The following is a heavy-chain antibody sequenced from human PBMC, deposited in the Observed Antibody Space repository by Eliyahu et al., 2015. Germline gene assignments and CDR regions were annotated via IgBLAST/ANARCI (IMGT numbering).Heavy chain of an antibody. V-gene: IGHV4-34*01. Sequence: QVQLQQWGAGLLKPSETLSLTCAVYGGSFSGYYWSWIRQPPGKGLEWIGEINHSGSTNYNPSLKSRVTISVDTSKNQFSLKLSSVTAADTAVYYCARRGGYWSPHFDYWGQGTLVTVSS. CDR1: GGSFSGYY. D-gene: IGHD3-22*01. J-gene: IGHJ4*02. CDR2: INHSGST. CDR3: ARRGGYWSPHFDY.